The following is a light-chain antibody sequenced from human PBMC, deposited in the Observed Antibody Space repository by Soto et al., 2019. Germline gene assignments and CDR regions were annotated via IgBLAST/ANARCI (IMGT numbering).Light chain of an antibody. V-gene: IGKV4-1*01. J-gene: IGKJ1*01. Sequence: DIVMTQSPDSLPVSLGERATINCKSSQSGLYSSNNKNYLAWYQQKAGQPPKLLIYWASTRESGVPDRLGGRGSGTDFNLTISSLQAEDVAVYYCQQYYSTPWTFGQGTKVEI. CDR1: QSGLYSSNNKNY. CDR3: QQYYSTPWT. CDR2: WAS.